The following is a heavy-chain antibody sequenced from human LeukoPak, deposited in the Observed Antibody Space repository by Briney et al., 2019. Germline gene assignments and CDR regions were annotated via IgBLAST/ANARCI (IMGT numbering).Heavy chain of an antibody. J-gene: IGHJ5*02. D-gene: IGHD1-26*01. CDR1: GFTFSSYV. CDR2: ISSNGGST. V-gene: IGHV3-64*04. CDR3: VSLSGSYYSAYNWFDP. Sequence: GGSLRLSCSASGFTFSSYVMYWVRQTPGKGLEYVSAISSNGGSTYYADSVKGRFTISRDDSKNTLYLQMNSLKTEDTAVYYCVSLSGSYYSAYNWFDPWGQGTLVTVSS.